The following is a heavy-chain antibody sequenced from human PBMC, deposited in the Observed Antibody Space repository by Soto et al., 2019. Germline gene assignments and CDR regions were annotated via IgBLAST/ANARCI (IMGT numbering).Heavy chain of an antibody. V-gene: IGHV3-74*01. CDR2: INSDGSST. J-gene: IGHJ5*02. D-gene: IGHD1-26*01. Sequence: EVQLVESGGGLVQPGGSLRLSCVASGFTISSHWMHWVRQAPGKGLVWVSRINSDGSSTSYADSVKGRFIISRDNAKNTRYLQMNILRAEDTAVYYCVRSYSGTYGCFEPWGQGTLVTVSS. CDR3: VRSYSGTYGCFEP. CDR1: GFTISSHW.